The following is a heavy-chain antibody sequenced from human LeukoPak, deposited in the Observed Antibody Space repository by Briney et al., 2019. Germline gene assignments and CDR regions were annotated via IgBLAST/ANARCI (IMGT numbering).Heavy chain of an antibody. Sequence: GGSLRLTRAASGFTFSTYWMSWVRQAPGKGLEWVANIKQDGSEKYYVDSVKGRFTISRDNAKNSLYLQMNSLRAEDTAMYYCARDSAGNDYWGQGTLVTVPS. CDR1: GFTFSTYW. CDR2: IKQDGSEK. V-gene: IGHV3-7*01. D-gene: IGHD6-13*01. J-gene: IGHJ4*02. CDR3: ARDSAGNDY.